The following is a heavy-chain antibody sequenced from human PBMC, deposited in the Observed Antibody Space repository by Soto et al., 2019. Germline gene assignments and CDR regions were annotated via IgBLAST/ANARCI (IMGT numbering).Heavy chain of an antibody. D-gene: IGHD5-18*01. V-gene: IGHV1-69*13. CDR1: GGTFSSYA. J-gene: IGHJ6*02. CDR3: ARGIQLWLLGGSIYGMDV. CDR2: IIPIFGTA. Sequence: SVKVSCKASGGTFSSYAISWVRQAPGQGLEWMGGIIPIFGTANYAQKFQGRVTITADESTSTAYMELSSLGSEDTAVYYCARGIQLWLLGGSIYGMDVWGQGTTVTVSS.